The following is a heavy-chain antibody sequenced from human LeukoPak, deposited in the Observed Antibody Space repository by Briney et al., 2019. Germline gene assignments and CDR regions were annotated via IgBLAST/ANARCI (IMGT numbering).Heavy chain of an antibody. CDR2: ISSSGGGT. D-gene: IGHD2-2*01. CDR1: GFTFSSYA. V-gene: IGHV3-23*01. Sequence: GGSLRLSCAASGFTFSSYAMSWVRQAPGKGLDWVSGISSSGGGTYYADSVKGRFTISRDNSKDTLYLQMSSLRAEDTAVYYCAKSVVVVPAAPRYFDLWGRGALVTVSS. J-gene: IGHJ2*01. CDR3: AKSVVVVPAAPRYFDL.